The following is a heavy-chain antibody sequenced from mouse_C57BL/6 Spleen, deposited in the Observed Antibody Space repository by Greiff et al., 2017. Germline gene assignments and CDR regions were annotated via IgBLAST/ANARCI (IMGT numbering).Heavy chain of an antibody. V-gene: IGHV1-82*01. CDR1: GYAFSSSW. Sequence: LVESGPELVKPGASVKISCKASGYAFSSSWMNWGKQRPGKGLEWIGRIYPGDGDTNYNGKFKGKATLTADKSSSTAYMQLSSLTAEDYSVYFCARYQGSSPFDYWGQGTTLTVSS. J-gene: IGHJ2*01. CDR2: IYPGDGDT. D-gene: IGHD1-1*01. CDR3: ARYQGSSPFDY.